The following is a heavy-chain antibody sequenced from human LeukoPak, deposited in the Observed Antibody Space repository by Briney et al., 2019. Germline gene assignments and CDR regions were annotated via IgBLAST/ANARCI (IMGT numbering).Heavy chain of an antibody. Sequence: GGSLRLSCAASGFTFSSYAMSWVRQAPGKGLEWVSLISGSGGSTYYADSVKGRFTISRDNSKNTLYLQMNSLRAEDAAVYFCAKAPVTSCRGAYCYPFDSWGQGTLVTVSS. CDR2: ISGSGGST. CDR3: AKAPVTSCRGAYCYPFDS. D-gene: IGHD2-21*01. CDR1: GFTFSSYA. V-gene: IGHV3-23*01. J-gene: IGHJ4*02.